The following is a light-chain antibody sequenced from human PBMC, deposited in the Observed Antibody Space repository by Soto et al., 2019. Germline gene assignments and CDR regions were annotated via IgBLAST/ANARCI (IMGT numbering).Light chain of an antibody. V-gene: IGKV3-15*01. J-gene: IGKJ1*01. CDR2: GAT. CDR1: QSVTSN. CDR3: QQYNNWLPWT. Sequence: EIVMTQPPATLSVSPGERATLSCRARQSVTSNLAWYHQKPCQASRLLIYGATTRATGIPARFSGSGSGTEFTLTISSLQSQYYAVYYGQQYNNWLPWTFGQGTNVEIK.